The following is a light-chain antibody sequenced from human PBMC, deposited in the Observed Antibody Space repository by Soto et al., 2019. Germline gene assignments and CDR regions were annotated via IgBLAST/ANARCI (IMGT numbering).Light chain of an antibody. J-gene: IGKJ4*01. V-gene: IGKV3-20*01. CDR3: QQFSSYPLT. Sequence: EIVLTQSPATLSLSPGERATLSCRASQSVSRYLAWYQQKPGQAPRLLIYDASSRATSIPDRFSGGGSGTDFTLTISRLEPEDFAVYYCQQFSSYPLTFGGGTKVDIK. CDR2: DAS. CDR1: QSVSRY.